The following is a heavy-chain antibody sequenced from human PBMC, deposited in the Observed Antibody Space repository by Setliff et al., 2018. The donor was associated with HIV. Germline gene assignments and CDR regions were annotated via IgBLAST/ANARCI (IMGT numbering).Heavy chain of an antibody. CDR3: ATGSEVVIIHEAFDM. D-gene: IGHD3-22*01. J-gene: IGHJ3*02. Sequence: ASVKVSCKASGYTFTSDYIHWVRQAPGKGLEWMGAFYREEGEAFYPQNFQGRLTMTEDTSTDTAYMELSSLRFEDTAAYFCATGSEVVIIHEAFDMWGQGTMVTVSS. V-gene: IGHV1-24*01. CDR1: GYTFTSDY. CDR2: FYREEGEA.